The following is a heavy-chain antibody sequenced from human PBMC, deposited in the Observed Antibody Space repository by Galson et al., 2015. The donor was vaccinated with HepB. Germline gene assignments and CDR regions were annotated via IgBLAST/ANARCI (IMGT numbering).Heavy chain of an antibody. Sequence: SVKVSCKASGGTFSSYAISWVRQAPGQGLEWMGGIIPIFGTANYAQKFQGRVTITADKSTSTAYMELSSLRSEDTAVYYCARDGSVATMPPYYYYYGMDVWGQGTTVTVSS. CDR3: ARDGSVATMPPYYYYYGMDV. J-gene: IGHJ6*02. D-gene: IGHD5-12*01. CDR2: IIPIFGTA. CDR1: GGTFSSYA. V-gene: IGHV1-69*06.